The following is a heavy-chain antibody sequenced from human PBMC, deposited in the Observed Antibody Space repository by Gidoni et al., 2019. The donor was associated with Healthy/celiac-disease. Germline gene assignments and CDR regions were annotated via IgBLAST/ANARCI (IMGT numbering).Heavy chain of an antibody. Sequence: QVQLVESGGGLVKPGGSLRLSCAASGFTFSDYYMSWIRQAPGKGLEWVSYISSSSSYTNYADSVKGRFTISRDNAKNSLYLQMNSLRAEDTAVYYCARTYCGGDCYSSEGDYYYYGMDVWGQGTTVTVSS. V-gene: IGHV3-11*06. J-gene: IGHJ6*02. D-gene: IGHD2-21*02. CDR3: ARTYCGGDCYSSEGDYYYYGMDV. CDR1: GFTFSDYY. CDR2: ISSSSSYT.